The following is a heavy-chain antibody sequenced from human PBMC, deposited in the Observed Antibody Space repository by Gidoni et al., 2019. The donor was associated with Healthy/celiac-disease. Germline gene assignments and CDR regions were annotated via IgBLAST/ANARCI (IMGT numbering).Heavy chain of an antibody. CDR3: ARLHVACGEDSDY. J-gene: IGHJ4*02. D-gene: IGHD2-21*01. CDR1: GFSSSTSGMC. V-gene: IGHV2-70*01. Sequence: QVTLRESGPAIVKPIQTPTLTCTFFGFSSSTSGMCVSWIRQLPGKALEWLALIDWDDDKYYSTSLKTRLTISKDTSKNQVVLTMTNMDPVDTATYYCARLHVACGEDSDYWGQGTLVTVSS. CDR2: IDWDDDK.